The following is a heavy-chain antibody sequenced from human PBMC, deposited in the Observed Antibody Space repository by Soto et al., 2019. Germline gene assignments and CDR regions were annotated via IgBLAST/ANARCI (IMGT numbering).Heavy chain of an antibody. J-gene: IGHJ4*02. CDR2: IGTAGDT. D-gene: IGHD3-22*01. Sequence: EVQLVESGGGLVQPGGSLRLSCAASGFTFSSYDMHWVRQATGKGLEWVSAIGTAGDTYYPGSVKGRFTISRENAKNSLYLQMNSLRAGDTAVYSCARARPYYDSSGYKYYFDYWGQGTLVTVSS. CDR3: ARARPYYDSSGYKYYFDY. CDR1: GFTFSSYD. V-gene: IGHV3-13*01.